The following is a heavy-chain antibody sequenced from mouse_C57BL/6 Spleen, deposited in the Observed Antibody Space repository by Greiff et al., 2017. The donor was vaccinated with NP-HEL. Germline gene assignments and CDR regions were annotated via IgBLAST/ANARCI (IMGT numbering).Heavy chain of an antibody. CDR3: ALITTVVATEYFDV. Sequence: QVQLQQSGPELVKPGASVKISCKASGYAFSSSWMNWVKQRPGKGLEWIGRIYPGDGDTNYNGKFKGKATLTADKSSSTAYMQLSSLTSEDSAVYFCALITTVVATEYFDVWGTGTTVTVSS. J-gene: IGHJ1*03. CDR2: IYPGDGDT. D-gene: IGHD1-1*01. CDR1: GYAFSSSW. V-gene: IGHV1-82*01.